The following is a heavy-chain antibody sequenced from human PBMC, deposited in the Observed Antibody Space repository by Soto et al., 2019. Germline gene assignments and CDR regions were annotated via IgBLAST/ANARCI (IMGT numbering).Heavy chain of an antibody. D-gene: IGHD2-2*01. CDR1: GFTFSTYG. V-gene: IGHV3-30*18. CDR3: AKGQHCSSTSCYFYYYGVDV. CDR2: ISYDGSNK. Sequence: QVQLVESGGGVVQPGRSLRLSCAASGFTFSTYGMHWVRQAPGKGLEWVAVISYDGSNKFYADSVKGRFTISRDNSKNTLYLQMNSLRAEDTAVYYCAKGQHCSSTSCYFYYYGVDVWGQGTTVAVSS. J-gene: IGHJ6*02.